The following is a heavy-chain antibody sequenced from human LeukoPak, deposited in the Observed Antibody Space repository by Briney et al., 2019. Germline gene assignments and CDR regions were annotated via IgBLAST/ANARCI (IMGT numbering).Heavy chain of an antibody. Sequence: ASVKVSCKASGYTFTSYYMHWVRQAPGQGLEWMGIINPSGGSTSYAQKFQGRVTMTRDMSTSTVYMELSSLRSEDTAVYYCARDRGYGSGSFKNWFDPWGQGTLVTVSS. J-gene: IGHJ5*02. CDR2: INPSGGST. CDR1: GYTFTSYY. CDR3: ARDRGYGSGSFKNWFDP. V-gene: IGHV1-46*01. D-gene: IGHD3-10*01.